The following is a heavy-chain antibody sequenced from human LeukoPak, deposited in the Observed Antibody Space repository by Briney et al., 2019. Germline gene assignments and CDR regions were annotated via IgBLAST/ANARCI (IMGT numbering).Heavy chain of an antibody. J-gene: IGHJ6*04. CDR1: GGSISSYY. CDR3: AELGITMIGGV. CDR2: IYYSGSA. Sequence: SETLSLTCTVSGGSISSYYWSWIRQPPGKGLEWIGYIYYSGSANYNPSLKSRVTISVDTSKNQFSLKLSSVTAADTAVYYCAELGITMIGGVWGKGTTVTISS. D-gene: IGHD3-10*02. V-gene: IGHV4-59*08.